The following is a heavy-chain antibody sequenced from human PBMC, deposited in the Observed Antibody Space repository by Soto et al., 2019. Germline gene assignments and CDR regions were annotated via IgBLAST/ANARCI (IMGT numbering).Heavy chain of an antibody. Sequence: GGSLRLACAASGFTVSSDWMSWVRQAPGKGLEWVANIKKDNSDKYYADSVKGRFTISRDNAKNSLYLQMNSLRAEDTAVYYCARECKYCSSMDSLDVWGQGTMVTVSS. CDR2: IKKDNSDK. V-gene: IGHV3-7*03. D-gene: IGHD2-2*01. J-gene: IGHJ6*02. CDR1: GFTVSSDW. CDR3: ARECKYCSSMDSLDV.